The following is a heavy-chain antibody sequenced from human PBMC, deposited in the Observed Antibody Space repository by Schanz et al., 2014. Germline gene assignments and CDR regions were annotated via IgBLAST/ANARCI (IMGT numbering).Heavy chain of an antibody. CDR2: IIHDGSEK. Sequence: EVQVVESGGGLVQPGGSLRLSCAASGFSFNNYWMTWFRQAPGKGLEWVANIIHDGSEKFYVDSVKGRFTISRDNAKNSLYLQMAALRAEDTAVYYSARDLRNSRPSYYDHWGQGTLVTVSA. CDR1: GFSFNNYW. CDR3: ARDLRNSRPSYYDH. J-gene: IGHJ4*02. V-gene: IGHV3-7*01. D-gene: IGHD6-13*01.